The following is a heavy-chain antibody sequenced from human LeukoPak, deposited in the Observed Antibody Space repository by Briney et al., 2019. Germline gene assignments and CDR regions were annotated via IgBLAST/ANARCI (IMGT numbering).Heavy chain of an antibody. V-gene: IGHV1-3*01. CDR3: ARGYYDLLTGHVVTYYFDY. CDR1: GYIFTNYA. D-gene: IGHD3-9*01. CDR2: INAGNGKA. Sequence: ASVKVSCKASGYIFTNYAIHWVRQAPGQRLEWMGWINAGNGKANYPQKFRGRVTLTRDTSASTAYMELSSLRSEDTAVYYCARGYYDLLTGHVVTYYFDYWGQGTLVTVSS. J-gene: IGHJ4*02.